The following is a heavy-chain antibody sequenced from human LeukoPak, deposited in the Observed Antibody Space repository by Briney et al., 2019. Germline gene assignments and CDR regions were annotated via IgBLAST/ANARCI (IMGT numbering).Heavy chain of an antibody. CDR3: ARVYCSSTSCYTGKFRYFDY. V-gene: IGHV4-59*01. J-gene: IGHJ4*02. D-gene: IGHD2-2*02. Sequence: SETLSLTCTVSGGSISSYYWSWIRQPPGKGLEWIGYIYYSGSTNYNPSLKSRVTISVDTSKNQFSLKLSSVTAAVTAVYYCARVYCSSTSCYTGKFRYFDYWGQGTLVTVSS. CDR2: IYYSGST. CDR1: GGSISSYY.